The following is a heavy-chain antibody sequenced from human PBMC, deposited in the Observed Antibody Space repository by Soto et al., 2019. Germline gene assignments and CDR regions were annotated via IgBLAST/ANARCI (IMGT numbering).Heavy chain of an antibody. Sequence: QVPLVESGGGVVQPGRSLRLSCAASGFPFTSYGMHWVREGPDKGLEWVAIISYDGSDKYYADSVKGGFTISRDNSKNTLYLQMNSLRPEDTALYYCVGGQYYFDYRGQGTLVIVSS. J-gene: IGHJ4*02. V-gene: IGHV3-30*03. CDR1: GFPFTSYG. CDR3: VGGQYYFDY. D-gene: IGHD3-10*01. CDR2: ISYDGSDK.